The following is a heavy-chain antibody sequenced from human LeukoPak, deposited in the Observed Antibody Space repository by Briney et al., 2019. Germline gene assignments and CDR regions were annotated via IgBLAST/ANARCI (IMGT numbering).Heavy chain of an antibody. CDR3: AELGITMIGGV. CDR1: GFTFDDYG. D-gene: IGHD3-10*02. V-gene: IGHV3-20*04. CDR2: INWNGGST. J-gene: IGHJ6*04. Sequence: GGSLRLSCAASGFTFDDYGMSWVRQAPGKGLEWVSGINWNGGSTGYADSVKGRFTISKDNAKNSLYLQMNSLRAEDTAVYYCAELGITMIGGVWGKGATVTISS.